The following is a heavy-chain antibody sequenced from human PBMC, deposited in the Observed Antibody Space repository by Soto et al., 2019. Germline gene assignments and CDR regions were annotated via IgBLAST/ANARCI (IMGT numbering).Heavy chain of an antibody. CDR2: IKQDGSEK. CDR3: ARDRYSYYDFWSGSLPYYYYGMDV. J-gene: IGHJ6*02. CDR1: GFTLRSYW. Sequence: PGGSLRLSCAASGFTLRSYWMSWVRQAPGKGLEWVANIKQDGSEKYYVDSVKGRFTISRDNAKNSLYLQMNSLRAEDTAVYYCARDRYSYYDFWSGSLPYYYYGMDVWGQGTTVTVSS. D-gene: IGHD3-3*01. V-gene: IGHV3-7*01.